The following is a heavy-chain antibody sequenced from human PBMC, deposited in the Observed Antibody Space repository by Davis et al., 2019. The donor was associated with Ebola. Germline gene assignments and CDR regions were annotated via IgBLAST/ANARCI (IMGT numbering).Heavy chain of an antibody. CDR1: GGSISSGSYY. CDR3: ARVLILTGSTWHDAFDI. CDR2: IYTSGST. V-gene: IGHV4-61*09. Sequence: LRLSCTVSGGSISSGSYYWSWIRQPAGKGLEWIGHIYTSGSTNYNPSLKSRVTISVDTSKNQFSLKLSSVTAADTAVYYCARVLILTGSTWHDAFDIWGQGTMVTVSS. D-gene: IGHD3-9*01. J-gene: IGHJ3*02.